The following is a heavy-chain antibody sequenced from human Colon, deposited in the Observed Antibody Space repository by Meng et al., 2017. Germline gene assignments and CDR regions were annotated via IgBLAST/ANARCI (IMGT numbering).Heavy chain of an antibody. V-gene: IGHV4-59*01. J-gene: IGHJ4*02. Sequence: SETLSLTCTVSGGSISSYYWSWIRQPPGKGLEWIGYIYYSGGTNYNPPLKSRVTISVDTSKNQFSLKLSSVTAADTAVYYCAREEVAGIFDYWGQGTLVTVSS. CDR1: GGSISSYY. CDR3: AREEVAGIFDY. CDR2: IYYSGGT. D-gene: IGHD6-19*01.